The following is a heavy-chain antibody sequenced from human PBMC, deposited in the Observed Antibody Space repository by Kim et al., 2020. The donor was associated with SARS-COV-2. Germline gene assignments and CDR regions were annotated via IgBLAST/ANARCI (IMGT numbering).Heavy chain of an antibody. V-gene: IGHV4-31*03. J-gene: IGHJ5*02. CDR1: GGSISSGGYY. CDR3: ARVSYYYDSSGYYFWWFDP. Sequence: SETLSLTCTVSGGSISSGGYYWSWIRQHPGKGLEWIGYIYYSGSTYYNPSLKSRVTISVDTSKNQFSLKLSSVTAADTAVYYCARVSYYYDSSGYYFWWFDPWGQGTLVTVSS. D-gene: IGHD3-22*01. CDR2: IYYSGST.